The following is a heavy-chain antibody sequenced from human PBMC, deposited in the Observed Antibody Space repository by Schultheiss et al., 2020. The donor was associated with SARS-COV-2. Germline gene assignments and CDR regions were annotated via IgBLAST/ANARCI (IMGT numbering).Heavy chain of an antibody. D-gene: IGHD1-14*01. CDR3: ARGAEPGLGY. Sequence: SETLSLTCSVSGGSVSSGDHYWSWIRQPPGKGLEWIGYIYYNGNANYNPSLKSRVTISVDTSKNQFSLKLSSVTAADTAVYYCARGAEPGLGYWGQGTLVTVSS. CDR1: GGSVSSGDHY. V-gene: IGHV4-61*08. J-gene: IGHJ4*02. CDR2: IYYNGNA.